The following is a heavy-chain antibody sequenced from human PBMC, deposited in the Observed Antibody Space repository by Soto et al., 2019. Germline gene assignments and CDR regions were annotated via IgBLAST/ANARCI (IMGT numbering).Heavy chain of an antibody. Sequence: ASVKVSCKASGYTFTGYYMHWVRQAPGQGLEWMGWINPNSGGTNYAQKFQGWVTMTRDTSISTAYMELSRLRSDDTAVYYCARDSATAYYYYYGMDGWAQRTTVTVSS. J-gene: IGHJ6*02. CDR1: GYTFTGYY. V-gene: IGHV1-2*04. CDR2: INPNSGGT. CDR3: ARDSATAYYYYYGMDG.